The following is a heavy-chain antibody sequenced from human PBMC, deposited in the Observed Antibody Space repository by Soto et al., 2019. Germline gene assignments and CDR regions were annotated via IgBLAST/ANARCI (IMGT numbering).Heavy chain of an antibody. CDR2: ISWNSGNI. V-gene: IGHV3-9*01. J-gene: IGHJ5*02. CDR1: GFSFDCYA. Sequence: GGSLRLSCAASGFSFDCYAMNWVRQAPGKGLEWVSGISWNSGNIDYADSVKGRFTISRDNAKNSLYLQMNSLRAEDTALYYCVKASTYSSSQGWFDPWGQGTMVTVSS. CDR3: VKASTYSSSQGWFDP. D-gene: IGHD6-6*01.